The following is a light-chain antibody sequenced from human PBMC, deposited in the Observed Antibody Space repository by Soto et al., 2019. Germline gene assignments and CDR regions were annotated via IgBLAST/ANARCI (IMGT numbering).Light chain of an antibody. CDR2: GAS. J-gene: IGKJ1*01. CDR1: QSVTRNY. V-gene: IGKV3-20*01. Sequence: EIVLTQSPATLSLSPGESATLSCRASQSVTRNYLAWYQQKPGQAPRLLIYGASSRATAIPDRFSGSGSGTDFTLTISRLEPEDLAVYHCQQYGDSPQTFGQGTKVEIK. CDR3: QQYGDSPQT.